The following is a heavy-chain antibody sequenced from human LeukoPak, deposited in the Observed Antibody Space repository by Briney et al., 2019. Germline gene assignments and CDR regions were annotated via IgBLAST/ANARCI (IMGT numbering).Heavy chain of an antibody. CDR2: ISGDGGST. Sequence: GGSLRLSCAASVFTFDDYAMHWVRQAPGKGLEWVSLISGDGGSTYYADSVKGRFTISRDNSKNSLYLQMNSLRTEDTALYYCAKDSADYDSSGYTSFQYYFDYWGQGTLVTVSS. CDR3: AKDSADYDSSGYTSFQYYFDY. D-gene: IGHD3-22*01. V-gene: IGHV3-43*02. J-gene: IGHJ4*02. CDR1: VFTFDDYA.